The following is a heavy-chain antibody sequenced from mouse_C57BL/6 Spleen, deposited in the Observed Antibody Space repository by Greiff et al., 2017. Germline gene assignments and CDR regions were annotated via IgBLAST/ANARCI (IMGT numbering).Heavy chain of an antibody. CDR2: ISNLAYSS. V-gene: IGHV5-15*01. CDR3: ARLSRVGYLDV. J-gene: IGHJ1*03. D-gene: IGHD1-1*01. CDR1: GFTFSDYG. Sequence: EVKLMESGGGLVQPGGSLKLSCAASGFTFSDYGMAWVRQAPRTGPEWVAFISNLAYSSYYADTVTGRFTISRENAKNTLYLDMRSLRSEDTAMYYCARLSRVGYLDVWGTGTTVTVSS.